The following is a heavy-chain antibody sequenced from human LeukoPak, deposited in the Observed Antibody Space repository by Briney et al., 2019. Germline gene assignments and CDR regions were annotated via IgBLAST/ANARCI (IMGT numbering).Heavy chain of an antibody. J-gene: IGHJ4*02. CDR2: ISSSSSYI. Sequence: SGGSLRLSCAASGFTLRSYTMNWVRQAPGKGLEWVSSISSSSSYIYYADSVKGRFTISRDNAKNSLYLQMNSLRAEDTAVYYCARARWERYFDYWGQGTLVTVSS. V-gene: IGHV3-21*01. D-gene: IGHD1-26*01. CDR3: ARARWERYFDY. CDR1: GFTLRSYT.